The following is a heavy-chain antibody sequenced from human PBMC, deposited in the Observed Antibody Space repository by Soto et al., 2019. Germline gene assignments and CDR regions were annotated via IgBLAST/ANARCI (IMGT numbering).Heavy chain of an antibody. J-gene: IGHJ4*02. V-gene: IGHV3-7*01. CDR3: ARGAGSSSSPIDY. CDR1: GFTFSSYW. D-gene: IGHD6-6*01. CDR2: IKHDGSEK. Sequence: GGSLRLSCAASGFTFSSYWMSWVRQAPGKGLEWVANIKHDGSEKYYVDSVKGRFTISRDNAKNSLYLQMNSLRAEDTAVYYCARGAGSSSSPIDYWGQGTLVTVSS.